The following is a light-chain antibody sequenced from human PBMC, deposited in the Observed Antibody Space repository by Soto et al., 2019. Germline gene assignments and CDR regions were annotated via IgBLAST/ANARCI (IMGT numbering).Light chain of an antibody. CDR3: QQYGNSPYT. J-gene: IGKJ2*01. CDR2: DAA. V-gene: IGKV3-20*01. CDR1: LILRNNY. Sequence: VLTQSPGTLSLSPGERATLSCRARLILRNNYFAWYQQQPGQAPRLLIDDAASSPAGIPDRFSGSGSGTDFTLTISRLEPEDSAVYYCQQYGNSPYTFAQGTKLEIK.